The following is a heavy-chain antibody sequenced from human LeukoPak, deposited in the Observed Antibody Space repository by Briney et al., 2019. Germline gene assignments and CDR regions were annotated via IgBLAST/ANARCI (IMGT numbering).Heavy chain of an antibody. D-gene: IGHD3-22*01. V-gene: IGHV1-2*02. CDR2: INPNSGGT. CDR1: GGTLSSYA. Sequence: ASVKVSCKASGGTLSSYAISWVRQAPGQGLEWMGWINPNSGGTNYAQKFQGRVTMTRDTSISTAYMELSRLRSDDTAVYYCARAWGFTHYYDSSGSESVVFDYWGQGTLVTVSS. J-gene: IGHJ4*02. CDR3: ARAWGFTHYYDSSGSESVVFDY.